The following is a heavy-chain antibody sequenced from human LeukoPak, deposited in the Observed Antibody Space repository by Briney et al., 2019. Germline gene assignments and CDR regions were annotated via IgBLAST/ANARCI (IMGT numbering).Heavy chain of an antibody. D-gene: IGHD4-11*01. Sequence: SETLSLTCTVSGGSISSGDYYWSWIRQPAGKGLEWIGRIYTSGSTNYNPSLKSRITISVDTSKNQFFLKLRSVTAADTAVYYCARGNTPTSSLDYWGQGTLVTVSS. CDR3: ARGNTPTSSLDY. J-gene: IGHJ4*02. CDR1: GGSISSGDYY. V-gene: IGHV4-61*02. CDR2: IYTSGST.